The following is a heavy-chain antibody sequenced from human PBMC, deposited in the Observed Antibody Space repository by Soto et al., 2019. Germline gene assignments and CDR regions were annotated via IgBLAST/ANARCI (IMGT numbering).Heavy chain of an antibody. J-gene: IGHJ5*02. D-gene: IGHD3-10*01. CDR3: SGPVHFGSGRRTSDP. CDR2: IYHSGST. CDR1: GGSISSSNW. V-gene: IGHV4-4*02. Sequence: QVQLQESGPGLVKPSGTLSLTCAVSGGSISSSNWWSWVRQPPGKGLEWIGEIYHSGSTNYNPSRRRRATVSVDKPKNQFSLQLGPVTAPDTAGDYCSGPVHFGSGRRTSDPWGQGTLVTVSS.